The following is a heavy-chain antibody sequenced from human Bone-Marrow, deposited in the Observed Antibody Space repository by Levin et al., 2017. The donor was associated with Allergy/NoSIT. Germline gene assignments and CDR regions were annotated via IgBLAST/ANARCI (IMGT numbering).Heavy chain of an antibody. V-gene: IGHV4-59*01. Sequence: SETLSLTCSVSGGSISNYFWVWIRQPPGKGLEWIGYNYHSGSTHYNSSPKSRVTISIDTSKSQISLNLNSVTAADTAVYFCARGTSDYDFWSGYSNYYYYMDVWGKGTTVTVSS. D-gene: IGHD3-3*01. J-gene: IGHJ6*03. CDR2: NYHSGST. CDR3: ARGTSDYDFWSGYSNYYYYMDV. CDR1: GGSISNYF.